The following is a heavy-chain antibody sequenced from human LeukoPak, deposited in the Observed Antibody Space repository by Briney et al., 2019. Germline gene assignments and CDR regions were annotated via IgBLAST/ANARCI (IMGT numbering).Heavy chain of an antibody. CDR1: GGSISSSNW. D-gene: IGHD1-26*01. CDR2: IYHSGSS. V-gene: IGHV4-4*02. CDR3: ARDGGCSGSLDYFDY. J-gene: IGHJ4*02. Sequence: KTSETLSLTCAVSGGSISSSNWWNWVRQPPGKGLEWIGEIYHSGSSNYNPSLKSRVTISVDKSKNQFSLNLITVTAADTAVYYCARDGGCSGSLDYFDYWGQGTLVTVSS.